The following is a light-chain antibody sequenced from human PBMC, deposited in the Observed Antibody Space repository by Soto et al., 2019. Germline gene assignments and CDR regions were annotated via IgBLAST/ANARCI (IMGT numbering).Light chain of an antibody. CDR3: QQYGSSSWT. Sequence: EIVLTQSPGTLSLSPGKRATLSCRASQSISSSYLAWYQQRPGQAPRLLIYGASSRATGIPDRFSGSGSGTEFTLTISRLEPEDSAVYYCQQYGSSSWTFGQGIKVDIK. CDR2: GAS. CDR1: QSISSSY. V-gene: IGKV3-20*01. J-gene: IGKJ1*01.